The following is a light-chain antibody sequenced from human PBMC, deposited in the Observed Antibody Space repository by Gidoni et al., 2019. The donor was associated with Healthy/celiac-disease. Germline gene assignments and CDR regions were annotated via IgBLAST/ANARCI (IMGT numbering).Light chain of an antibody. CDR2: DAS. V-gene: IGKV1-33*01. Sequence: DIQMTQSPSSLSASVGDRVTITCQACQDISNYLNWYQQKPGKAPTLLIYDASNLETGVPSRFSGSGSGTDFTFTISSLQPEDIATYYCQQYDNLPLTFGGGTKVEIK. CDR1: QDISNY. CDR3: QQYDNLPLT. J-gene: IGKJ4*01.